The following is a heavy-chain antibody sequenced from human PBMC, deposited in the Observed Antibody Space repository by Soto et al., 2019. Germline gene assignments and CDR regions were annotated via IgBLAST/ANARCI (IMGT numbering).Heavy chain of an antibody. CDR3: ARVEPEVGATTGPFDY. D-gene: IGHD1-26*01. CDR2: IIPIFGTA. Sequence: SVKVSCKASGGTSSSYAISWVRQAPGQGLEWMGGIIPIFGTANYAQKFQGRVTITADESTSTAYMELSSLRSEDTAVYYCARVEPEVGATTGPFDYWGQGTLVTVSS. J-gene: IGHJ4*02. CDR1: GGTSSSYA. V-gene: IGHV1-69*13.